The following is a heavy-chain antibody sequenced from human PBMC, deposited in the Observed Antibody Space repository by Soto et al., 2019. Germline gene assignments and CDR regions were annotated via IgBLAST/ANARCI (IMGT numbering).Heavy chain of an antibody. CDR2: ISPTGGTT. V-gene: IGHV3-64D*06. J-gene: IGHJ4*02. CDR3: GRKEVSGPMDY. CDR1: GFAFSTSP. Sequence: CGSLRLSCLDSGFAFSTSPMHWVRQAPGKGLEYVSAISPTGGTTYYADSLKGRFTTSRDNSKSTLYLHMSSLRTEDTAVYYCGRKEVSGPMDYWGQGTLVTVSS.